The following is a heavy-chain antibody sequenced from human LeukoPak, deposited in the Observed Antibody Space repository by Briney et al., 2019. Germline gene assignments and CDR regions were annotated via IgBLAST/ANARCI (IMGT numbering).Heavy chain of an antibody. Sequence: ASVKVSCKASGYTFTSYYMHWVRQAPGQGLEWMGIINPSGGSTSYAQKFQGRVTMTRDTSTSTVYMELSSLRSEDTAVYYCARISSPHYYDSSGYLNYWGQGTLVTVSS. CDR2: INPSGGST. V-gene: IGHV1-46*01. J-gene: IGHJ4*02. D-gene: IGHD3-22*01. CDR3: ARISSPHYYDSSGYLNY. CDR1: GYTFTSYY.